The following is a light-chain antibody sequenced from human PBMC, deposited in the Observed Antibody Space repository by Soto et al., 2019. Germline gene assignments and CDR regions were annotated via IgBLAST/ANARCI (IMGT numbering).Light chain of an antibody. CDR3: QQYGSSPPWT. Sequence: EVGLTQSPGTLSLSPGERATLSCRAGQSVSSSYLAWYQQKPGQAPRLLICGASSRATGIPDRFSGSGSGTDFTLTISRLEPEDFAVYYCQQYGSSPPWTFGQGTKV. CDR2: GAS. CDR1: QSVSSSY. V-gene: IGKV3-20*01. J-gene: IGKJ1*01.